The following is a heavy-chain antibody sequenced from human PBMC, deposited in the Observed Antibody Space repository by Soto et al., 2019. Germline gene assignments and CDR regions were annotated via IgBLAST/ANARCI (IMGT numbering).Heavy chain of an antibody. Sequence: ASVKVSCKASGYTFTGYYMHWVRQAPGQGLEGMGWINPNSGGTNYAQKVQGRVTMTRDTSISTAYMELSRLRSDDTAVYYCASSSSYCSSTSCYNSYYYYGMDVWGQGTTVTVSS. CDR3: ASSSSYCSSTSCYNSYYYYGMDV. D-gene: IGHD2-2*02. J-gene: IGHJ6*02. CDR1: GYTFTGYY. CDR2: INPNSGGT. V-gene: IGHV1-2*02.